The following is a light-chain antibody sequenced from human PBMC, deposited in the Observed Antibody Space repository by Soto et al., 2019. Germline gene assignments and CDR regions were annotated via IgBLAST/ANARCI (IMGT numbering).Light chain of an antibody. CDR3: QQKGTALT. V-gene: IGKV3-20*01. J-gene: IGKJ5*01. CDR2: GAS. CDR1: QSISGSY. Sequence: IVLTQSPGTLSLSTGVSATLSCEASQSISGSYLAWYKQKPGQAPRLRIYGASSRATDIPDRFSGSGSGADLTLTISRLEPEDFAVAFCQQKGTALTVGQGTRRVI.